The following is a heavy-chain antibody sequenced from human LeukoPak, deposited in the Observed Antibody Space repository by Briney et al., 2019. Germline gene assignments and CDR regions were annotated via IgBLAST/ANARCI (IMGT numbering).Heavy chain of an antibody. CDR2: INPSGGST. Sequence: ASVKVSCKASGYTLTSYYMHWVRQAPGQGLEWMGIINPSGGSTSYAQKFQGRVTMTRDTSTSTVYMELSSLRSEDTAVYYCARAVTMIGSFDYWGQGTLVTVSS. CDR1: GYTLTSYY. J-gene: IGHJ4*02. V-gene: IGHV1-46*01. CDR3: ARAVTMIGSFDY. D-gene: IGHD3-22*01.